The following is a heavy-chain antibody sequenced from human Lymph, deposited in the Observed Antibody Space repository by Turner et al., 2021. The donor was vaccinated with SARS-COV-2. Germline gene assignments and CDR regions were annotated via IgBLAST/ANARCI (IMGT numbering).Heavy chain of an antibody. CDR3: AAGFDI. CDR2: IYQSGST. V-gene: IGHV4-4*02. CDR1: GASISTTYW. J-gene: IGHJ3*02. Sequence: QLQESGPGLEKPSGTLSLTCAVSGASISTTYWWTWVRQSPGKGLEWIGEIYQSGSTNDNPSLQSRVTISVDKSRNQFSLRLSSVTAADSAVYYCAAGFDIWGQGTRVIISS.